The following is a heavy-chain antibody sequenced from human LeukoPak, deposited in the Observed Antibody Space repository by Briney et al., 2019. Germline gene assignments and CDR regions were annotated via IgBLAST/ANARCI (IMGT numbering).Heavy chain of an antibody. CDR1: GFTVSSNY. V-gene: IGHV3-53*01. J-gene: IGHJ5*02. Sequence: GGSLRLSCAASGFTVSSNYMSWVRQAPGKGLEWVSVIYSGGSTYYADSVKGRFTISRDNSKNTLYLQMNSLSAEDTAVYYCARDGDPDYYGSGSYTWGPGTLVTLSS. CDR3: ARDGDPDYYGSGSYT. D-gene: IGHD3-10*01. CDR2: IYSGGST.